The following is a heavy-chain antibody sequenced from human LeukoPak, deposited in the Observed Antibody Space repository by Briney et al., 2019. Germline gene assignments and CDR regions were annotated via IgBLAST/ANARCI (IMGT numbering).Heavy chain of an antibody. CDR1: GLTFDDYY. CDR3: ASDGGHDFFDH. CDR2: ISHIGGYT. V-gene: IGHV3-11*06. Sequence: GGSLRLSCAASGLTFDDYYMSWIRQSPGKGLEWVSYISHIGGYTAYAVSVKGRFTISRDNTKNSLYLQMNRLRAEDTAVYYCASDGGHDFFDHWGQGSLVTVSS. J-gene: IGHJ4*02. D-gene: IGHD5-12*01.